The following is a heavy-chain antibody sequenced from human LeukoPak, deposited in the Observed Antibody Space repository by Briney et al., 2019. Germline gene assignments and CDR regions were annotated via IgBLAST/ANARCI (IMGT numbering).Heavy chain of an antibody. Sequence: SGGSLRLSCAASGFTFSNFWMHWVRQAPGRGLVWVSRINSDGSSTSYADSVKGRFTISRDNAKNTLYLQMNSLRAEDTAVYYCATIPTVTTSGYWGQGTLVTVSS. CDR2: INSDGSST. D-gene: IGHD4-17*01. V-gene: IGHV3-74*01. J-gene: IGHJ4*02. CDR3: ATIPTVTTSGY. CDR1: GFTFSNFW.